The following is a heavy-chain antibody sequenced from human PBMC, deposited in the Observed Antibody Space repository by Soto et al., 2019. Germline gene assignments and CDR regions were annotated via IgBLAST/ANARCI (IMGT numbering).Heavy chain of an antibody. D-gene: IGHD6-6*01. Sequence: SETLSLTCAVYGGSFSGYYWSWIRQPPGKGLEWIGEINHSGSTNYNPSLKSRVTIAVDTSKNQFSLKLSSVTAADTAVYYCARAARGDYYYGMDVWGQGTTVTVSS. CDR1: GGSFSGYY. CDR2: INHSGST. V-gene: IGHV4-34*01. J-gene: IGHJ6*02. CDR3: ARAARGDYYYGMDV.